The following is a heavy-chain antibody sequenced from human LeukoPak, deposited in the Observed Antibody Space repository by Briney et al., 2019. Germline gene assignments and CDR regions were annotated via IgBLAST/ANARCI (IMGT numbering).Heavy chain of an antibody. CDR2: INHSGST. Sequence: SKTLSLTCAVYGGSFSGYYWSWIRQPPGKGLEWIGEINHSGSTNYNPSLKSRVTISVDTSKNQFSLKLSSVTAADTAVYYCARALYRVVAATRWFDPWGQGTLVTVSS. CDR1: GGSFSGYY. D-gene: IGHD2-15*01. CDR3: ARALYRVVAATRWFDP. J-gene: IGHJ5*02. V-gene: IGHV4-34*01.